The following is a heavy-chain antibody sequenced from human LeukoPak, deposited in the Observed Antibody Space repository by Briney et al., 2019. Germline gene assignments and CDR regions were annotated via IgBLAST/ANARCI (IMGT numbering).Heavy chain of an antibody. CDR1: GFTFSDHY. Sequence: PGGSLRLSCAASGFTFSDHYMDWVRQAPGKGLEWVARTRNKANSYTTEYAASVKGRFTISRDDSKNSLYLQMNSLKTEDTAVYYCSRYYYDSSDYRAFDYWGRGTLVTVSS. CDR3: SRYYYDSSDYRAFDY. CDR2: TRNKANSYTT. D-gene: IGHD3-22*01. J-gene: IGHJ4*02. V-gene: IGHV3-72*01.